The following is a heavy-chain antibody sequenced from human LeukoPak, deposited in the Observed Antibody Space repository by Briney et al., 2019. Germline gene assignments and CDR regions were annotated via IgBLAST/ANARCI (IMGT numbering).Heavy chain of an antibody. CDR1: GGSISSYY. J-gene: IGHJ4*02. V-gene: IGHV4-59*01. Sequence: TSETLSLTCTVSGGSISSYYWSWIRQPPGKGLEWIGYIYYSGSTNYNPSLKSRVTISVDTSKNQFSLKLSSVTAADAAVYYCARVVVRGYSFDYWGQGTLVTVSS. CDR2: IYYSGST. CDR3: ARVVVRGYSFDY. D-gene: IGHD5-18*01.